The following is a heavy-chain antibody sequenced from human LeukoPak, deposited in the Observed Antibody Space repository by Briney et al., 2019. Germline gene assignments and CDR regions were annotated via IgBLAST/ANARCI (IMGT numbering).Heavy chain of an antibody. CDR1: GGSISSGGYY. Sequence: PSQTLSLTCTVSGGSISSGGYYWRWIRQHPGKGLEWIGYIYYSGSTNYNPSPKSRVTISVDTSKNQFSLKLSSVTAADTAVYYCARDDFWSGYNYWGQGTLVTVSS. CDR2: IYYSGST. J-gene: IGHJ4*02. V-gene: IGHV4-31*03. D-gene: IGHD3-3*01. CDR3: ARDDFWSGYNY.